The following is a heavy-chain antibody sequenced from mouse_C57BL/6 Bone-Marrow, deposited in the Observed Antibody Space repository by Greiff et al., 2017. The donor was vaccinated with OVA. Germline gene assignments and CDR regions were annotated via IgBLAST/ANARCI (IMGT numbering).Heavy chain of an antibody. Sequence: QVQLKQPGAELVMPGASVKLSCKASGYTFTSYWMHWVKQRPGQGLEWIGEIDPSDSYTNYNQKFKGKSTLTVDKSSSTAYMQLSSLTSEDSAVYYCASGLCAMDYWGQGTAVTVSS. D-gene: IGHD3-1*01. CDR3: ASGLCAMDY. J-gene: IGHJ4*01. CDR2: IDPSDSYT. CDR1: GYTFTSYW. V-gene: IGHV1-69*01.